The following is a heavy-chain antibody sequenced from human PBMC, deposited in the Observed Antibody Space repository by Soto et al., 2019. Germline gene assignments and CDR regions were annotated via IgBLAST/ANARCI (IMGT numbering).Heavy chain of an antibody. V-gene: IGHV1-69*13. J-gene: IGHJ3*02. Sequence: SVNVSCKASGGTFSSYAISWVRQAPGQGLEWMGGIIPIFGTANYAQKFQGRVTITADESTSTAYMELSSLRSEDTAVYYCARDSLGGSYSKVSDAFDIWGQGTMVTVS. CDR2: IIPIFGTA. D-gene: IGHD1-26*01. CDR3: ARDSLGGSYSKVSDAFDI. CDR1: GGTFSSYA.